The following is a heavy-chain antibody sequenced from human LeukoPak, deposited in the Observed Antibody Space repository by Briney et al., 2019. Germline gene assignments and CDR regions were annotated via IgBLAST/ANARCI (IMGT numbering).Heavy chain of an antibody. CDR3: ARGGRYYDFWSGPYYFDY. J-gene: IGHJ4*02. V-gene: IGHV4-34*01. D-gene: IGHD3-3*01. CDR1: GGSFSGYY. Sequence: SETLSLTCPVYGGSFSGYYWSWLRQPPWRGLEWIGEINHSGSTNYNPSLKSRVAISVDTSKNQFSLKLSSVTAADTAVYYCARGGRYYDFWSGPYYFDYWGQGTLVTVSS. CDR2: INHSGST.